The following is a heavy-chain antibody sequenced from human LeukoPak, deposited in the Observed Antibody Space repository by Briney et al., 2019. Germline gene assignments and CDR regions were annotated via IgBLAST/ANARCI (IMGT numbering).Heavy chain of an antibody. CDR2: FSVSDQTT. CDR1: GFTFSSYA. J-gene: IGHJ6*03. V-gene: IGHV3-23*01. CDR3: ARDGRESSGWGPKIPYYYYYNYMDV. D-gene: IGHD6-19*01. Sequence: GGSLRLSCAASGFTFSSYAMSWVRQAPGKGLEWVSGFSVSDQTTYYADSVKGRFTISRDNAKNSLYLQMNSLRAEDTAVYYCARDGRESSGWGPKIPYYYYYNYMDVWGKGTTVTISS.